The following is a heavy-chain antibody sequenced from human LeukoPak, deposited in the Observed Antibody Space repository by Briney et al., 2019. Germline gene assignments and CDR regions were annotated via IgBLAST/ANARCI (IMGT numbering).Heavy chain of an antibody. J-gene: IGHJ3*01. Sequence: GGSLRLSCTSSGFTFGDYAMSWVRQAPGKGLEWVGYIRNEAYGGTTDYAASVKGRFTISRDDSKSIAYLQMNSLKTDDTAVYYCFRDYYDSRPGFDFWGQGTMVTVSS. CDR2: IRNEAYGGTT. D-gene: IGHD3-22*01. CDR3: FRDYYDSRPGFDF. CDR1: GFTFGDYA. V-gene: IGHV3-49*04.